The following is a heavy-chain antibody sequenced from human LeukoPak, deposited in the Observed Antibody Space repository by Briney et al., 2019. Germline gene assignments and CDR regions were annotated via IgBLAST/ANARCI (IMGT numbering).Heavy chain of an antibody. V-gene: IGHV6-1*01. CDR3: ARGGRITIFGVVTRPYYFDY. D-gene: IGHD3-3*01. J-gene: IGHJ4*02. Sequence: SQTLSLTCAISGDSVSSNSAAWNWIRQSPSRGLEWLGRTYYRSKWYNDYAVSVKSRITINPDTSKNQFSLKLSSVTAADTAVYYCARGGRITIFGVVTRPYYFDYWGQGTLVTVSS. CDR2: TYYRSKWYN. CDR1: GDSVSSNSAA.